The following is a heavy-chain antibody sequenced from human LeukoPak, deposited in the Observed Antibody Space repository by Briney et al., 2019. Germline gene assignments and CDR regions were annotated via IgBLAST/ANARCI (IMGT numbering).Heavy chain of an antibody. CDR2: IYSGGST. CDR3: ARAITRHHCFDP. V-gene: IGHV3-53*01. D-gene: IGHD3-10*01. J-gene: IGHJ5*02. CDR1: GFTVSSNY. Sequence: GGSLRLSCAASGFTVSSNYMSWVRQAPGKGLEWVSVIYSGGSTYYADSVKGRFTISRDNSKNTLYLQMNSLRAEDTAVYYCARAITRHHCFDPWGQGTLVTVSS.